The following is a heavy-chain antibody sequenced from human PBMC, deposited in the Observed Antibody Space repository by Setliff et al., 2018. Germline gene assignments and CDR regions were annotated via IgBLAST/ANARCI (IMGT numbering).Heavy chain of an antibody. Sequence: PTLVTPPQTLTLTCTFSGFSLNTSGMRVSWIRQPPGEALEWLARIDWDDDKFYSTSLKTRLTISKDTSKKQVVLTMTNMDPVDTATYYCARISASSSHFDYWGPGTLVTVSS. J-gene: IGHJ4*02. CDR3: ARISASSSHFDY. CDR2: IDWDDDK. CDR1: GFSLNTSGMR. D-gene: IGHD6-13*01. V-gene: IGHV2-70*04.